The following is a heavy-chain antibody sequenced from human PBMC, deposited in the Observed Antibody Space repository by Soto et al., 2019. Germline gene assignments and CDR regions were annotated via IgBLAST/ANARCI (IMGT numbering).Heavy chain of an antibody. CDR1: GVTFSSYG. J-gene: IGHJ4*02. D-gene: IGHD2-8*01. Sequence: GGALRLSCAASGVTFSSYGMHWVRQAPGKGLEWVAVISYDGSNKYCADSVKGRFTISRDNSKNTLYLQMNSLRAEDTAVYYCAKDPSANGYFDYWGQGTLVPVSS. CDR3: AKDPSANGYFDY. CDR2: ISYDGSNK. V-gene: IGHV3-30*18.